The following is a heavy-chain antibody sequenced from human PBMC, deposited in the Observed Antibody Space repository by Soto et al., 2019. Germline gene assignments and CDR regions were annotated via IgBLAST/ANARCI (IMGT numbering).Heavy chain of an antibody. J-gene: IGHJ4*02. CDR3: ARDRGYSASGDY. CDR2: ISAYNGNT. Sequence: QVQLVQSGAEVRKPGASVKVSCKASGYTFTSYGIGWVRQAPGQGLEWMGWISAYNGNTNYAQKLQGRVTMTTDTSTSTAYRELRSLRSDDTAVYYCARDRGYSASGDYWGQGTLVTVSS. D-gene: IGHD5-12*01. CDR1: GYTFTSYG. V-gene: IGHV1-18*01.